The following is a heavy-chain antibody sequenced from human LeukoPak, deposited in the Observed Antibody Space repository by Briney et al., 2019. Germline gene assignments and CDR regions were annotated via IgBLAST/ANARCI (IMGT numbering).Heavy chain of an antibody. J-gene: IGHJ6*03. D-gene: IGHD3-22*01. V-gene: IGHV4-4*02. CDR2: IYHSGST. Sequence: SETLSLTCAVSGGSITRSNWWTWVRQSPGKGLQWIGEIYHSGSTNYNPSLKSRVTISVDKSKNQFSLKLSSVTAADTAVYYCARRVRNLIVVVNYYYYYYYMDVWGKGTTVTISS. CDR3: ARRVRNLIVVVNYYYYYYYMDV. CDR1: GGSITRSNW.